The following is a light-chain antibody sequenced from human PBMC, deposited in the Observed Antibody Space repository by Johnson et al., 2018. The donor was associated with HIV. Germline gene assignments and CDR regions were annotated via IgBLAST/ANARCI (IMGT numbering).Light chain of an antibody. CDR1: SSTIGNNY. CDR2: KNN. CDR3: GTWDSSLSAGPYV. V-gene: IGLV1-51*02. J-gene: IGLJ1*01. Sequence: QSVLSQPPSVSAAPGQKVTISCSGSSSTIGNNYVSWYQVLPGTAPKLLIYKNNKRPSGIPDRFSGSKSGTSATLGITGLQTGDEADYYCGTWDSSLSAGPYVFGTGTKVTVL.